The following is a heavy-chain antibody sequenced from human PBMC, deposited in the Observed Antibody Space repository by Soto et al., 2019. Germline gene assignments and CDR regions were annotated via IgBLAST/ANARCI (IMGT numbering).Heavy chain of an antibody. CDR2: INPNSGGT. Sequence: ASVKVSCKASGYTFTGYYMHWVRQAPGQGLEWMGWINPNSGGTNYAQKFQGWVTMTRDTSISTAYMELSRLRSDDTAVYYCARDQGPRNCSGGSCYPERDYYYYYGMDVWGQGTSLTISS. D-gene: IGHD2-15*01. J-gene: IGHJ6*02. CDR3: ARDQGPRNCSGGSCYPERDYYYYYGMDV. V-gene: IGHV1-2*04. CDR1: GYTFTGYY.